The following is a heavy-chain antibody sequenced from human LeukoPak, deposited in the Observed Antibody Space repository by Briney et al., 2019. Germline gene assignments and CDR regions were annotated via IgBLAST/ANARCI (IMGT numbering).Heavy chain of an antibody. D-gene: IGHD3-10*01. CDR3: AKDRGAYYGSGSSRYNWFDP. CDR2: ISGSGGST. V-gene: IGHV3-23*01. Sequence: GGSLRLSCAASGFTFSSYAMSWVRQAPGKGLEWVSAISGSGGSTYYADSVKGRFTISRDNSKNTLYLQMNSLRAEDTAVYYCAKDRGAYYGSGSSRYNWFDPWGQGTLVTVSS. J-gene: IGHJ5*02. CDR1: GFTFSSYA.